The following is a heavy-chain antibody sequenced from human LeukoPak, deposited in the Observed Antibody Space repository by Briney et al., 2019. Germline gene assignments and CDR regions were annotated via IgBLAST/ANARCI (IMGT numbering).Heavy chain of an antibody. D-gene: IGHD3-3*01. V-gene: IGHV3-23*01. CDR2: ISGSGGST. J-gene: IGHJ1*01. CDR1: GFTFSSYA. Sequence: GGSLRLSCVASGFTFSSYAMSWVRQAPGKGLEWVSAISGSGGSTYYADSVKGRFTISRDNSKNTLYLQMNSLRAEDTAVYYCAKDTTGDFWSGFSAEYFQHWGQGTLVTVSS. CDR3: AKDTTGDFWSGFSAEYFQH.